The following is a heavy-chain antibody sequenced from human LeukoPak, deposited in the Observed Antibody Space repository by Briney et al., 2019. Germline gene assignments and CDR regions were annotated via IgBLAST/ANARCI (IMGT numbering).Heavy chain of an antibody. V-gene: IGHV3-48*02. Sequence: GGSLRLSFAASGFTFSSYSMNWFRQPQGRGLKWFSYISSSSSTIYYADSVKGRFTISRDNADNSLYLQMNSLRDEDTAVYYCARDSPRTVAVHWFDPWGQGTLVTVSS. CDR1: GFTFSSYS. CDR3: ARDSPRTVAVHWFDP. CDR2: ISSSSSTI. D-gene: IGHD2-21*01. J-gene: IGHJ5*02.